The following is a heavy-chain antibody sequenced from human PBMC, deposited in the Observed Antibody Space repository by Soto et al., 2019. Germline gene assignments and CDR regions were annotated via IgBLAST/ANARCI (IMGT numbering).Heavy chain of an antibody. CDR2: ISAYNGNT. J-gene: IGHJ4*02. CDR3: ARLEGLATISYYFDF. D-gene: IGHD3-9*01. CDR1: GYTFTSYG. V-gene: IGHV1-18*01. Sequence: ASVTVSCKASGYTFTSYGIGWVRQATGQGLEWMGWISAYNGNTNYAQKLQGRVTMTTDTSTSTAYMELRSLRSDDTAVYYCARLEGLATISYYFDFWGQGALVTVSS.